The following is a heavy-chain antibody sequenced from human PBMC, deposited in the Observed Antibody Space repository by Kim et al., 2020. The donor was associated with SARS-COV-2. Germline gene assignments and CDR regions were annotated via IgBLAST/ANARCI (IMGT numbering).Heavy chain of an antibody. D-gene: IGHD6-13*01. CDR1: GFTFSSYG. Sequence: GGSLRLSCAASGFTFSSYGMHWVRQAPGKGLEWVAVISYDGSNKYYADSVKGRFTISRDNSKNTLYLQMNSLRAEDTAVYYCAKGSSSWYTFAAFDYWG. V-gene: IGHV3-30*18. CDR3: AKGSSSWYTFAAFDY. J-gene: IGHJ4*01. CDR2: ISYDGSNK.